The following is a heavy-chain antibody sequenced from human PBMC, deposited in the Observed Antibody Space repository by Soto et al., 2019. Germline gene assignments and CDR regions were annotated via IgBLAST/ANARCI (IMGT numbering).Heavy chain of an antibody. CDR1: GGSFTSNNW. D-gene: IGHD1-7*01. CDR2: IYRTGST. J-gene: IGHJ4*02. V-gene: IGHV4-4*02. Sequence: SETLSLTCAVSGGSFTSNNWWTWVRQPPGQGLAWIGEIYRTGSTNYNPSLKSRVTISLYKSENQFSLKVTSLTAADTAVYYCASRDPGTSVDYWGQGPLVTVSS. CDR3: ASRDPGTSVDY.